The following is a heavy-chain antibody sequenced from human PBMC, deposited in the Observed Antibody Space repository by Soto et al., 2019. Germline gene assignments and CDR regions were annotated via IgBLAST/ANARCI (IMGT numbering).Heavy chain of an antibody. CDR2: IFYNWGT. CDR3: ARGDHGPRRFYFDT. D-gene: IGHD2-8*01. CDR1: GGSVNMGCYD. Sequence: ESLSLSCAVSGGSVNMGCYDWTWIRQPPGKGLEWIGFIFYNWGTSYNPSIGSRVTISADTSKTLFSLNLNFVTAADTDVYYCARGDHGPRRFYFDTWGQGTLVTVSS. J-gene: IGHJ4*02. V-gene: IGHV4-61*03.